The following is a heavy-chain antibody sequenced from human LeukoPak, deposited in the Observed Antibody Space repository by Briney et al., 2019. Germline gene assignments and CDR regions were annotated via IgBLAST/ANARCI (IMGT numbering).Heavy chain of an antibody. D-gene: IGHD2-2*01. V-gene: IGHV3-15*01. CDR3: TTAPLHIVVVPAAILSSGYYYGMDV. CDR2: IKSKTDGGTT. Sequence: PGGSLRLSCAASGFTFSNAWMSWVRQAPGKGLEWVGRIKSKTDGGTTDYAAPVKGRFTISRDDSKNTLHLQMNSLKTEDTAVYYCTTAPLHIVVVPAAILSSGYYYGMDVWGKGTTVTVSS. CDR1: GFTFSNAW. J-gene: IGHJ6*04.